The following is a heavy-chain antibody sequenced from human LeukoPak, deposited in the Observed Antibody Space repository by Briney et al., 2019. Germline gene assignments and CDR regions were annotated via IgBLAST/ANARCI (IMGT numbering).Heavy chain of an antibody. CDR1: VYTFTGCY. CDR3: ARDSSSWLKGFDI. CDR2: INPNSGGT. J-gene: IGHJ3*02. V-gene: IGHV1-2*02. Sequence: ASVNVSCKASVYTFTGCYIHWVRQAPGQGLEGMGWINPNSGGTNYAQMFQGRVTMTRDTSIRTAYMGLSGLTSDGTAVYYCARDSSSWLKGFDIWGLGTMVTVSS. D-gene: IGHD6-13*01.